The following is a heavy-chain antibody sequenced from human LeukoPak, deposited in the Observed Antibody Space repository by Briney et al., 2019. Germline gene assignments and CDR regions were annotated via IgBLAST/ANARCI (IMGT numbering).Heavy chain of an antibody. CDR2: IRYDGSDK. Sequence: PGGSLSLSCAASGFTFNSHGMHWVRQAPGKGLEWVAFIRYDGSDKYYADSVKGRLTISRDNSKNTLYLQMSSLRAEDTAVYYCAKGSYYCSSSSCPQYYYYMDVWGKGTTVTVSS. CDR1: GFTFNSHG. V-gene: IGHV3-30*02. J-gene: IGHJ6*03. D-gene: IGHD2-2*01. CDR3: AKGSYYCSSSSCPQYYYYMDV.